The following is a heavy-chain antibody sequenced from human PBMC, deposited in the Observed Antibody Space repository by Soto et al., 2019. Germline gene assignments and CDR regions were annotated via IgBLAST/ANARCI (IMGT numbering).Heavy chain of an antibody. CDR2: IIPILGIA. Sequence: QVQLVQSWAEVKKPGSSVKVSCKASGGTFSSYTISWVRQAPGQGLEWMGRIIPILGIANYAQKFQARVTITADKSTSTAYRELSSLRSEDTAVYYCASDLVDTAMVTSGAYYYYYGMDVWGQGTTVTVSS. CDR1: GGTFSSYT. D-gene: IGHD5-18*01. CDR3: ASDLVDTAMVTSGAYYYYYGMDV. J-gene: IGHJ6*02. V-gene: IGHV1-69*02.